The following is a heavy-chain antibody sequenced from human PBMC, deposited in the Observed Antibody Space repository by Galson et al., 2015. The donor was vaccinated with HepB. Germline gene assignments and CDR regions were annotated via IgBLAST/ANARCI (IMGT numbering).Heavy chain of an antibody. D-gene: IGHD6-13*01. CDR1: EIIFRDYG. CDR3: ARDRGIAGLGRY. Sequence: SLRLSCAASEIIFRDYGLNWVRQTPGKGPEWVSSVSPSSSFIYYADSVRGRFTISRDNALNSLYLQMNSLRAEDTAVYYCARDRGIAGLGRYWGQGTLVTVSS. J-gene: IGHJ4*02. CDR2: VSPSSSFI. V-gene: IGHV3-21*01.